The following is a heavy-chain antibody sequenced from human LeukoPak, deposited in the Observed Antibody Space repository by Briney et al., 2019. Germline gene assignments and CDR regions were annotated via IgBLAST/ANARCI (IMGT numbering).Heavy chain of an antibody. V-gene: IGHV4-59*01. D-gene: IGHD4-17*01. Sequence: KSSETLSLTCTVSGGSISSYYWSWIRQPPGKGLEWIGYIYYSGSTNYNPSLKSRVTISVDTSKNQFSLKLSSVTAADTAVYYCAREDSTVRTYYFDYWGQGTLVTVSS. CDR1: GGSISSYY. CDR2: IYYSGST. J-gene: IGHJ4*02. CDR3: AREDSTVRTYYFDY.